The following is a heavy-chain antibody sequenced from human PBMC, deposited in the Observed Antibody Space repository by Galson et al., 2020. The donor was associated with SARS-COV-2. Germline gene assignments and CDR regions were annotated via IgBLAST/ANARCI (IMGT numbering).Heavy chain of an antibody. J-gene: IGHJ6*02. Sequence: GESLKISCKGSGYSFTSYWIGWVRQMPGKGLEWMGIISPGDSDTRYSPSFQGQVTIPADKSISTAYLQWSSLQASDTAMYYCARRRYSSSYAYYFYGMDVWCQWTTVTVSS. CDR2: ISPGDSDT. D-gene: IGHD6-13*01. CDR1: GYSFTSYW. CDR3: ARRRYSSSYAYYFYGMDV. V-gene: IGHV5-51*01.